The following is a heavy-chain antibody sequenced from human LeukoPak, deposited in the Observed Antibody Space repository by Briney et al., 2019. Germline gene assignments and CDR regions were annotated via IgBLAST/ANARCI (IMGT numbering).Heavy chain of an antibody. J-gene: IGHJ4*02. CDR3: AREEALGSGSFDY. CDR1: GGSFSGYY. V-gene: IGHV4-59*01. CDR2: IYFSGST. D-gene: IGHD1-26*01. Sequence: SETLSLTCAVYGGSFSGYYWSWIRQPPGKGPEWIGYIYFSGSTSYNPSLKSRVTISVDTSKNQFSLKLSSVTAADTAVYYCAREEALGSGSFDYWGQGTLVTVSS.